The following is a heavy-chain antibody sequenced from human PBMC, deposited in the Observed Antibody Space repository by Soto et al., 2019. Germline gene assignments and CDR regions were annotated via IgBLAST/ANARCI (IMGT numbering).Heavy chain of an antibody. V-gene: IGHV1-46*01. CDR2: INPSGGST. CDR3: ARAARPGGYYYYYGMDV. D-gene: IGHD6-6*01. Sequence: ASVKVSCKASGYTFTSYYMHWVRQAPGQGLEWMGIINPSGGSTSYAQKFQGRVTMTRDTSTSTVYMELSSLRSEDTAVYYCARAARPGGYYYYYGMDVWGQGTTVTVSS. J-gene: IGHJ6*02. CDR1: GYTFTSYY.